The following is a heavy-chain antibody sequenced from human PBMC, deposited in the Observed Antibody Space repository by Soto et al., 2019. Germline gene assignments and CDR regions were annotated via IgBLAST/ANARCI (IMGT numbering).Heavy chain of an antibody. CDR3: AKMDYGGKPDVFGMDV. CDR1: GFTFGSYG. D-gene: IGHD4-17*01. Sequence: QVQLVESGGTVVQPGRSLRPSCAASGFTFGSYGMHWVRQAPGKGLEWVAVISYDGYRKDYADSVKGRFTVSRDNSKNTLYLQMNSLRVEDTAVYYCAKMDYGGKPDVFGMDVWGQGTAVTVSS. CDR2: ISYDGYRK. V-gene: IGHV3-30*18. J-gene: IGHJ6*02.